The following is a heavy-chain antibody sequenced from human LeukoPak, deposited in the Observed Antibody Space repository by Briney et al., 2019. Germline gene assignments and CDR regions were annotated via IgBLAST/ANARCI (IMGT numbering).Heavy chain of an antibody. CDR2: IRYDGSNK. J-gene: IGHJ4*02. CDR1: GFTFSSYG. V-gene: IGHV3-30*02. D-gene: IGHD2-8*01. CDR3: ATPLTSLGVY. Sequence: PGGSLRLSCAASGFTFSSYGMHWVRQAPGKGLEWVAFIRYDGSNKYYADSVRGRFTISRDNSKNTLYLQMNSLRAEDTAVYYCATPLTSLGVYWGQGTLVTVSS.